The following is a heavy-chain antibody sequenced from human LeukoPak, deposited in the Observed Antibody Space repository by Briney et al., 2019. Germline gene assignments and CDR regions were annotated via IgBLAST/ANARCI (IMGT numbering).Heavy chain of an antibody. V-gene: IGHV3-7*01. CDR3: ASHDSGYAFDI. Sequence: GGSLRLSCAASGFTFSSYWMSWVRQAPGKGLEWVANIKQDGSEKYYVDSVKGRFTISRDNAKNSLYLQMNSLRAEDTAVYYCASHDSGYAFDIWGQGTMVTVSS. J-gene: IGHJ3*02. D-gene: IGHD3-22*01. CDR1: GFTFSSYW. CDR2: IKQDGSEK.